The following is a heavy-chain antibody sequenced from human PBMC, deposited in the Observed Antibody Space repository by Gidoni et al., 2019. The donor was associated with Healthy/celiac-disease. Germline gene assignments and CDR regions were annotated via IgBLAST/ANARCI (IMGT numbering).Heavy chain of an antibody. Sequence: QVQLQQWGAGLLKPSETLSLTCAVYGGSCSGYYWSWLRQPPGTGLEWIGEINHSGSTNSNPSLKSRVTISVDTSKNQFSLKLSSVTAADTAVYYCARGRRLHGLYYYYGMDVWGQGTTVTVSS. CDR3: ARGRRLHGLYYYYGMDV. CDR2: INHSGST. CDR1: GGSCSGYY. J-gene: IGHJ6*02. V-gene: IGHV4-34*01.